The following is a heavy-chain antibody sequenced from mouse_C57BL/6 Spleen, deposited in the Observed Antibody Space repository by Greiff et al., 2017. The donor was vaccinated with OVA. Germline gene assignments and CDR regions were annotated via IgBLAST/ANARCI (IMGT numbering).Heavy chain of an antibody. Sequence: VKLQQPGAELVRPGSSVKLSCKASGYTFTSYWMHWVKQRPIQGLEWIGNIDPSDSETHYNQKFKDKATLTVDKSSSTAYMQLSSLTSEDSAVYYCARGGVDYGGYYYAMDYWGQGTSVTVSS. V-gene: IGHV1-52*01. CDR2: IDPSDSET. CDR3: ARGGVDYGGYYYAMDY. D-gene: IGHD2-4*01. CDR1: GYTFTSYW. J-gene: IGHJ4*01.